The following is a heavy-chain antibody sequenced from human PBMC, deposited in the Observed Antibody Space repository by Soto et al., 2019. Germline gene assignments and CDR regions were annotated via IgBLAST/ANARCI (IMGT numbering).Heavy chain of an antibody. CDR2: IYYSGGT. Sequence: ASETLSLTCTVSGGSISSYYWSWIRQPPGKGLEWIGYIYYSGGTNYNPSLKSRVTISVDTSKNQFSLKLSSVTAADTAVYYCARTPNRTTGTTRFWVRDIWGQGTMVTVSS. CDR3: ARTPNRTTGTTRFWVRDI. V-gene: IGHV4-59*08. D-gene: IGHD1-1*01. CDR1: GGSISSYY. J-gene: IGHJ3*02.